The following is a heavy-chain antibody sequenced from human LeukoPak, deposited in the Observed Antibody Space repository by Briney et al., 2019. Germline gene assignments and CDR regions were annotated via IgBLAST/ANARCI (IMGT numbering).Heavy chain of an antibody. CDR1: GGSISSGSFY. CDR2: IYSSGSI. D-gene: IGHD3-10*01. Sequence: PSQTLSLTCTVSGGSISSGSFYWSWIRQPAGKGLEWIERIYSSGSINYNPSLKSRVTISVDTSKNQFSLKLSSVTAADTAVYYCARGGLPRAPGYFDYWGQGTLVTVSS. V-gene: IGHV4-61*02. CDR3: ARGGLPRAPGYFDY. J-gene: IGHJ4*02.